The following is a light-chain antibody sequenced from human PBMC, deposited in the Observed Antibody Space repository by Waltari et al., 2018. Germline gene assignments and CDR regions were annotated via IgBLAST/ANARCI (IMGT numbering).Light chain of an antibody. Sequence: IVMTQSPATLSVSPGERATLSCRASQSVSSSLAWYQQNPGQAPRLIIYHASTRATGVPTRFSGSGSGTEFTLTISSLQSEDFAVYYCQRYNNGGKTFGPGTKLEIK. CDR3: QRYNNGGKT. CDR2: HAS. CDR1: QSVSSS. J-gene: IGKJ2*01. V-gene: IGKV3-15*01.